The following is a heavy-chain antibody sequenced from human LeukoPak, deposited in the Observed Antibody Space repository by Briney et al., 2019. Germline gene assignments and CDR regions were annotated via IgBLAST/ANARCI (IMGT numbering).Heavy chain of an antibody. CDR1: GGSISSGGYY. CDR2: IYHSGST. J-gene: IGHJ5*02. CDR3: ASTVPAARGWFDP. D-gene: IGHD2-2*01. V-gene: IGHV4-30-2*01. Sequence: SETLSLTCTVSGGSISSGGYYWSWIRQPPGKGLEWIGYIYHSGSTYYNPSLKSRVTISVDRSKNQFSLKLSSVTAADTAVYYCASTVPAARGWFDPWGQGTLVTVSS.